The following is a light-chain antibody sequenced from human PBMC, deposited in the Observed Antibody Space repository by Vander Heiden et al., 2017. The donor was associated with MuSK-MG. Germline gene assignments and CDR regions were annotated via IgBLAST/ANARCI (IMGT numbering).Light chain of an antibody. Sequence: DIQMTQSPSSLSASVGDRVTITCRASQSISSFVNWYQQKPGKAPNLLISITSNLQSGVPSRFRGSGSGTGFTLTISKLQPEDFATYYCQQSDRVPYTFGQGTKLEI. CDR2: ITS. J-gene: IGKJ2*01. CDR1: QSISSF. CDR3: QQSDRVPYT. V-gene: IGKV1-39*01.